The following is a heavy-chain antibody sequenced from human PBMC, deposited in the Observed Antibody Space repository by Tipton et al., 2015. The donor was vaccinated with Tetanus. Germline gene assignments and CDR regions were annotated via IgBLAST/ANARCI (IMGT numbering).Heavy chain of an antibody. Sequence: TLSLTCTVSGDSIGRTSPYWGWIRQPPGKGLEWIGYIFDTGSTNYNPSLKSRVTMAVDTSKNQFSLHLTSVTAADTAVYYCARGWGSSWYYFDNWGQGTLVTVSS. J-gene: IGHJ4*02. CDR1: GDSIGRTSPY. CDR2: IFDTGST. D-gene: IGHD6-13*01. V-gene: IGHV4-61*05. CDR3: ARGWGSSWYYFDN.